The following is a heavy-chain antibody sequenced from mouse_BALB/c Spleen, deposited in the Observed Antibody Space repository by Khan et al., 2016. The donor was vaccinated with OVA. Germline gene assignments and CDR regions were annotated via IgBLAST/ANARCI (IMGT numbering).Heavy chain of an antibody. Sequence: VKLEESGPGLVAPSQSLSITCTVSGFSLSRYNIHWVRQPPGKGLEWLGMIWGGGGTDYNSTLKIRLSISKDNSKSQVFLKMNSLQTDDTAIYFCARAYYRYDGYYAMDYWGQGTSVTVSP. CDR3: ARAYYRYDGYYAMDY. V-gene: IGHV2-6-4*01. CDR2: IWGGGGT. J-gene: IGHJ4*01. CDR1: GFSLSRYN. D-gene: IGHD2-14*01.